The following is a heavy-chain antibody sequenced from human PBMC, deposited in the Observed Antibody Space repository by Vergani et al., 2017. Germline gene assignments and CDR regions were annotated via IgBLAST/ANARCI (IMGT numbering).Heavy chain of an antibody. J-gene: IGHJ5*02. CDR3: ARVAGGYSNLNWFDP. CDR2: IYSGGST. D-gene: IGHD4-11*01. CDR1: GFTFSSNY. Sequence: EVQLVESGGGLVQPGGSLRLSCAASGFTFSSNYMSWVRQAPGKGLEWVSVIYSGGSTYYADSVKGRLTISRDNSKNTLYLQMNSLRAEDTAVYYCARVAGGYSNLNWFDPWGQGTLVTVSS. V-gene: IGHV3-66*01.